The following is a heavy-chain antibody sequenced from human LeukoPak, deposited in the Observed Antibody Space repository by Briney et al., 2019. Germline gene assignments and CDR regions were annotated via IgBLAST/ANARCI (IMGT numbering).Heavy chain of an antibody. Sequence: RASVKVSCKASGYTFTSYDINWVRQATGQGLEWMGWMNPNSGNTGYAQKFQGRVTMTRNTSISTVYMELSSLRSEDTAVYYCAREAAVPAAIGYYYYGMDVWGQGTTVTVSS. J-gene: IGHJ6*02. CDR1: GYTFTSYD. D-gene: IGHD2-2*01. CDR2: MNPNSGNT. CDR3: AREAAVPAAIGYYYYGMDV. V-gene: IGHV1-8*01.